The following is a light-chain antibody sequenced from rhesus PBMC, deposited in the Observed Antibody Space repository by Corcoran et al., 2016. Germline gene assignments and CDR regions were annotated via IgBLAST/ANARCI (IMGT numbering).Light chain of an antibody. CDR1: ENVNNY. CDR3: PHDYGTPPWT. V-gene: IGKV1-74*01. J-gene: IGKJ1*01. Sequence: DIQMTQSPSSLSASVGDRVTITCRASENVNNYLNWYQQKPGKAPKLLIFKASTLQSGVPSRYSGSGSGTNYTFTIRSLQPEDVGTYYCPHDYGTPPWTFGPGTKVEIK. CDR2: KAS.